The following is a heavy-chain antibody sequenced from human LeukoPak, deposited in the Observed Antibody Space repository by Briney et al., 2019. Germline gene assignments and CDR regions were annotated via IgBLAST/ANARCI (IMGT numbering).Heavy chain of an antibody. CDR2: ISGSGGST. V-gene: IGHV3-23*01. Sequence: TGGSLRLSCAASGFTFSSYAMSWVRQAPGKGLEWVSAISGSGGSTYYADSVKGRFTISRDNSKNTLYLQMNSLRVEDSAVYYCARAQWMGDRSPSWTDAFGLWGQGTMVTVSS. CDR1: GFTFSSYA. D-gene: IGHD3-22*01. CDR3: ARAQWMGDRSPSWTDAFGL. J-gene: IGHJ3*01.